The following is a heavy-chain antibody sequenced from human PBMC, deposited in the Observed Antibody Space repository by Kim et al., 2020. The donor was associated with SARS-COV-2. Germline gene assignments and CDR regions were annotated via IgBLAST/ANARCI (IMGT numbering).Heavy chain of an antibody. CDR1: GFTFSNAW. CDR3: TTVGPRPIDWYFDL. Sequence: GGSLRLSCATSGFTFSNAWMSWVRQAPGKGLEWVGRIKSKTDGGTTDYAAPVKGRFTISRDDSKNTLYLQMNSLKTEDTAVYYCTTVGPRPIDWYFDLWGRGTLVTVSS. J-gene: IGHJ2*01. CDR2: IKSKTDGGTT. V-gene: IGHV3-15*01.